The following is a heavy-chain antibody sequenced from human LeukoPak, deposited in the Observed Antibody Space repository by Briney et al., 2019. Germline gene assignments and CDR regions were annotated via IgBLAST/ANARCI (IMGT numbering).Heavy chain of an antibody. V-gene: IGHV3-11*01. CDR2: ISSSGSTI. CDR1: GFTFSDYY. Sequence: PGGSLRLSCAASGFTFSDYYMSWIRQAPGKGLEWVSYISSSGSTIYYADPVKGRFTISRDNAKNSLYLQMNSLRAEDTAVYYCARGRGKGDYYYMDVWGKGTTVTISS. CDR3: ARGRGKGDYYYMDV. J-gene: IGHJ6*03. D-gene: IGHD3-16*01.